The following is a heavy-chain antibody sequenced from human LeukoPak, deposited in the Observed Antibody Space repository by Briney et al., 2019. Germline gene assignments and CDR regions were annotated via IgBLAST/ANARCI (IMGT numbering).Heavy chain of an antibody. CDR1: GVTFSSYS. J-gene: IGHJ3*02. V-gene: IGHV3-21*01. D-gene: IGHD5-18*01. CDR2: ISSSSSYI. Sequence: PGGSLRLSCAASGVTFSSYSMNWVRQAPGKGLEWGSSISSSSSYIYYADSVKGHFTISRDNAKNSLYLQMNSLRAEDTAVYYCARGGTWIQLWFRNDAFDIWGQGTMVTVSS. CDR3: ARGGTWIQLWFRNDAFDI.